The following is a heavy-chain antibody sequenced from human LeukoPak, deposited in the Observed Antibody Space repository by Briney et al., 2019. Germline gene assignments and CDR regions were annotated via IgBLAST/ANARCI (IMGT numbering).Heavy chain of an antibody. V-gene: IGHV4-59*08. CDR3: ARHPFNFYGSGTHLNYFDY. CDR1: GGSISGYY. D-gene: IGHD3-10*01. CDR2: IYYSGST. J-gene: IGHJ4*02. Sequence: SETLSLTCTVSGGSISGYYWSWIRQPPGKGLEWIGYIYYSGSTYYNPSLKSRVTISVDTSKNQFSLKLSSVTAADTAVYYCARHPFNFYGSGTHLNYFDYWVQGTLVTVSS.